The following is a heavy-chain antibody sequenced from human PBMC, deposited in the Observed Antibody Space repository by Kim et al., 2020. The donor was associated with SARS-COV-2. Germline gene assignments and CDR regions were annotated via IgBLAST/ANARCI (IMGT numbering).Heavy chain of an antibody. CDR3: AKVQQLGSFDY. J-gene: IGHJ4*02. Sequence: TYHAGPGKGRLTRSRDNSRNTLYLQMNVLRAEDTAVYYCAKVQQLGSFDYWGQGTLVTVSS. V-gene: IGHV3-23*01. CDR2: T. D-gene: IGHD6-13*01.